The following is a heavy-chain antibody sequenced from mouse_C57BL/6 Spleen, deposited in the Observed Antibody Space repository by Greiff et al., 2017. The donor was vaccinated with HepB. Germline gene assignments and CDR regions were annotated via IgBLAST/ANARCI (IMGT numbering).Heavy chain of an antibody. D-gene: IGHD2-3*01. CDR2: INPGRGGT. Sequence: VQLQQSGAELVRPGTSVKVSCKASGYAFTNYLIEWVKQGPGQGLEWIGVINPGRGGTNYNEKFKGKATLTADKSSSTAYMQLSSLTSEDSAVYFCARRDGYYRYFDVWGTGTTVTVSS. J-gene: IGHJ1*03. CDR3: ARRDGYYRYFDV. V-gene: IGHV1-54*01. CDR1: GYAFTNYL.